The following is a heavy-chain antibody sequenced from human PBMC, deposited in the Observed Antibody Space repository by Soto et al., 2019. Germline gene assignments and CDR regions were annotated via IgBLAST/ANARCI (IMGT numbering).Heavy chain of an antibody. CDR2: IYYSGST. Sequence: VQLQESGPGLVKPSQTLSLTCTVSGGSISSGDYYWSWIRQPPGKGLEWIGYIYYSGSTYYNPSLKSRVTLSVDTSKNQFSLKLSSVTAADTAVYYCASINNFAWYYYYYGMDVWGQGTTVTVSS. CDR1: GGSISSGDYY. CDR3: ASINNFAWYYYYYGMDV. D-gene: IGHD3-9*01. V-gene: IGHV4-30-4*01. J-gene: IGHJ6*02.